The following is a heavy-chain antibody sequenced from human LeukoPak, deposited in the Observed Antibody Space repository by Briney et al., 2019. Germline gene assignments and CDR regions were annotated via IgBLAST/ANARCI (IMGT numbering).Heavy chain of an antibody. J-gene: IGHJ4*02. D-gene: IGHD2-2*01. Sequence: PSETLSLTCAVYGGSFSGYYWGWIRQPPGKGLEWIGSIYHSGTTHYNPSLKSRVTIAVDTSMNQFSLKLSSVTAADTAVYYCARDFGRYCSSTTCYDVDYWGQGTLVTVSS. V-gene: IGHV4-38-2*02. CDR3: ARDFGRYCSSTTCYDVDY. CDR2: IYHSGTT. CDR1: GGSFSGYY.